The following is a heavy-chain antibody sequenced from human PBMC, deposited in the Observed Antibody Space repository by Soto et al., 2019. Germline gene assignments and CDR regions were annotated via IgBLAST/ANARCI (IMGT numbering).Heavy chain of an antibody. J-gene: IGHJ6*02. CDR1: GVSITSGGFH. V-gene: IGHV4-61*08. Sequence: PSETLSLTCSVSGVSITSGGFHWSWIRQYPGKGLECIGYIHYSGSTNYNPSLKSRVTMSVDTSKNQFSLKVSSVTAADTAVYYCARDSPVPVVGTYYYYGIDVWGHGTTVTVSS. CDR2: IHYSGST. D-gene: IGHD1-1*01. CDR3: ARDSPVPVVGTYYYYGIDV.